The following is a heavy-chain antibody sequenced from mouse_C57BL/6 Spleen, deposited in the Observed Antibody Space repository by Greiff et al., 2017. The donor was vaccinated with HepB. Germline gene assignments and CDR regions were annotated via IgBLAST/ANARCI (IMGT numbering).Heavy chain of an antibody. CDR3: AREIYYYGSGKWLDY. CDR1: GYTFTDHT. Sequence: VQLQQSDAELVKPGASVKISCKASGYTFTDHTIHWMKQRPEQGLEWIGYIYPRDGSTKYNEMFKGKATLTADNSSSTAYMQLNSLRSEDSAVYYCAREIYYYGSGKWLDYWGQGTSVTVSA. V-gene: IGHV1-78*01. J-gene: IGHJ4*01. CDR2: IYPRDGST. D-gene: IGHD1-1*01.